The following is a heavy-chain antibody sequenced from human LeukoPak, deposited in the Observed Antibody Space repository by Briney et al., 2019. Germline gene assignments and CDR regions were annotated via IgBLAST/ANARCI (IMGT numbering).Heavy chain of an antibody. D-gene: IGHD5-18*01. J-gene: IGHJ5*02. V-gene: IGHV4-4*07. CDR2: IHSSGST. CDR3: ARRGYTYGWGWFDP. Sequence: SETLSLTCTVSGVSITSYYWTWIRQPAGKGLEWIGRIHSSGSTNYNPSLKSRVTISVDTSKNQFSLKLSSVTAADTAVYYCARRGYTYGWGWFDPWGQGTLVTVSS. CDR1: GVSITSYY.